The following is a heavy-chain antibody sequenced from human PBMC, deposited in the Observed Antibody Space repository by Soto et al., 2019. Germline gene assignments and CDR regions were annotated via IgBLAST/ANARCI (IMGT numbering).Heavy chain of an antibody. CDR2: IYYSGST. D-gene: IGHD3-10*01. CDR1: GRSVCSLSYY. V-gene: IGHV4-39*01. Sequence: SATMTLTCTVRGRSVCSLSYYCAVICTPPGKGLECIGSIYYSGSTSYTPSLQSRVTISVDTSKNQFSLKLSSVTAADTAVYYCARLANELLWFGKLSGWFDTWGQG. CDR3: ARLANELLWFGKLSGWFDT. J-gene: IGHJ5*02.